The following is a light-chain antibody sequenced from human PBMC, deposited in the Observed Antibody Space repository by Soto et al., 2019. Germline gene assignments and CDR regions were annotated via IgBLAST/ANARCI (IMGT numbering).Light chain of an antibody. Sequence: EIVMTQSPATLSVSPGERATLSCRASQSVSNNVAWYQQKPGQAPRLLIYGASTRATGIPDRFSGSGSGTEFTLTISSLQSEDFAVYYCQQYNYWPPLTFGGGTKVEIK. CDR3: QQYNYWPPLT. CDR1: QSVSNN. V-gene: IGKV3-15*01. J-gene: IGKJ4*01. CDR2: GAS.